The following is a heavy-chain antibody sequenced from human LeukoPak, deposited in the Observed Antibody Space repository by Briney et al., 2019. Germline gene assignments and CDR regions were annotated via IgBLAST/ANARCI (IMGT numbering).Heavy chain of an antibody. V-gene: IGHV3-33*01. CDR3: ARTRDDYVWGSYRFDY. CDR2: IWYDGSNK. CDR1: GFTFSSYG. J-gene: IGHJ4*02. Sequence: GGSLRLSCAASGFTFSSYGMHWVRQAPGKGQEWVAVIWYDGSNKYYADSVKGRFTISRDNSKNTLYLQMNSLRAEDTAVYYCARTRDDYVWGSYRFDYWGQGTLVTVSS. D-gene: IGHD3-16*02.